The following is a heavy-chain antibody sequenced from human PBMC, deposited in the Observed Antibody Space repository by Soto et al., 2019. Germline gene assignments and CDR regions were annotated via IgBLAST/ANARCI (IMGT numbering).Heavy chain of an antibody. Sequence: SETLSLTCTVSGGSISSGDYYWSWIRQPPRKGLEWIGYIYYSGSTYYNPSLKSRVTISVDTSKNQFSLKLSSVTAADTAVYYCARLTYYYDSSGYKWGQGTLVTVSS. V-gene: IGHV4-30-4*01. CDR3: ARLTYYYDSSGYK. CDR2: IYYSGST. CDR1: GGSISSGDYY. D-gene: IGHD3-22*01. J-gene: IGHJ4*02.